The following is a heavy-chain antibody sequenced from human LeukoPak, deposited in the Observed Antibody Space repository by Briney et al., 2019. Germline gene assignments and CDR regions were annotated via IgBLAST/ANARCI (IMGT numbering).Heavy chain of an antibody. V-gene: IGHV3-23*01. J-gene: IGHJ4*02. D-gene: IGHD4-17*01. CDR1: GFTFSSYS. CDR3: AKDGNGDPRFDY. CDR2: ISSSGGTI. Sequence: GGSLRLSCAASGFTFSSYSMNWVRQAPGKGLEWVSYISSSGGTIYYADSVKGRFTISRDNSKNTLYLQMNSLRAEDTAVYYCAKDGNGDPRFDYWGQGTLVTVSS.